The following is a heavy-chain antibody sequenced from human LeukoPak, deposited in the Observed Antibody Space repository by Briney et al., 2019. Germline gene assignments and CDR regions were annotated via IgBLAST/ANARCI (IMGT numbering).Heavy chain of an antibody. D-gene: IGHD5-12*01. CDR2: IKQDGSEK. J-gene: IGHJ6*02. V-gene: IGHV3-7*01. CDR3: ARDHRVATNYYYYYYGMDV. Sequence: QPGGSLRLSCAASGFTFSSYWMSWVRQAPGKGLEWVANIKQDGSEKYYVDSVKGRFTISRDNAKNSLYLQMNSLRAEDTAVYYCARDHRVATNYYYYYYGMDVWGQGTTVTVSS. CDR1: GFTFSSYW.